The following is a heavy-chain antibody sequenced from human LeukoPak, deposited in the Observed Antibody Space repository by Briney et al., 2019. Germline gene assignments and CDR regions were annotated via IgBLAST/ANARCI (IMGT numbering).Heavy chain of an antibody. Sequence: PGGSLRLSCAASGFGFSVYWMHWVRQAPGKGLVWVAHINEDGTSASHADSVKGRFTISRDNSKNTLYLQMNSLRAEDTAVYYCAKGRWLQNSGFDYWGQGTLVTVSS. V-gene: IGHV3-74*01. J-gene: IGHJ4*02. D-gene: IGHD5-24*01. CDR1: GFGFSVYW. CDR3: AKGRWLQNSGFDY. CDR2: INEDGTSA.